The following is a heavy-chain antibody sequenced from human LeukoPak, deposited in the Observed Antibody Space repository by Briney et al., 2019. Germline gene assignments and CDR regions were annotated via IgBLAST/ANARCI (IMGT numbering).Heavy chain of an antibody. CDR2: IYYSGST. CDR3: AAVGPFSSSQKAYYYYMDV. Sequence: PSETLSLTCTVSGGSISSYYWSWIRQPPGKGLEWIGYIYYSGSTNYNPSLKSRVTISVDTSKNQFSLKLSSVTAADTAVYYCAAVGPFSSSQKAYYYYMDVWGKGTTVTVSS. CDR1: GGSISSYY. V-gene: IGHV4-59*01. J-gene: IGHJ6*03. D-gene: IGHD6-6*01.